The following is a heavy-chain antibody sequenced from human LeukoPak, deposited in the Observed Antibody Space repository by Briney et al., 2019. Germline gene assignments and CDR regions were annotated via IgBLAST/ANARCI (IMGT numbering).Heavy chain of an antibody. Sequence: SETLSLTCTVSGGSISSYYWSWIRQPPGKGLEWIGYIYYSGSTNYNPSLKSRVTISEDTSKNQFSLKLSSVTAADTAVYYCARVHSSSWSQIDYWGQGTLVTVSS. CDR3: ARVHSSSWSQIDY. CDR2: IYYSGST. CDR1: GGSISSYY. D-gene: IGHD6-13*01. V-gene: IGHV4-59*13. J-gene: IGHJ4*02.